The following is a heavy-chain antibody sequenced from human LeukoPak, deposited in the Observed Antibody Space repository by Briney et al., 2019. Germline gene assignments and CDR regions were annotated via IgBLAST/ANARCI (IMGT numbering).Heavy chain of an antibody. CDR2: ISYDGSNK. Sequence: PGGSLRLSCAASGFTFSSYWMSWVRQAPGKGLEWVAVISYDGSNKYYADSVKGRFTISRDNSKNTLYLQMNSLRAEDTAVYYCAKVAQRAFDIWGQGTMVTVSS. J-gene: IGHJ3*02. CDR1: GFTFSSYW. V-gene: IGHV3-30*18. CDR3: AKVAQRAFDI.